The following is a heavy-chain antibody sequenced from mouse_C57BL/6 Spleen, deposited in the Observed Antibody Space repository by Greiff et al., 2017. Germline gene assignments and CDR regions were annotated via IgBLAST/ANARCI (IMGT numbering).Heavy chain of an antibody. V-gene: IGHV1-84*01. D-gene: IGHD1-1*01. Sequence: VQLQQSGPELVKPGASVKISCKASGYTFTDYYINWVKQRPGQGLEWIGWINPSSGNTKYNEKFKGKATLTVDTSSSTAYMQLSSLTSEDSAVYVCACDYSSSLYYAMDDWGQGTTVTVSS. CDR1: GYTFTDYY. J-gene: IGHJ4*01. CDR3: ACDYSSSLYYAMDD. CDR2: INPSSGNT.